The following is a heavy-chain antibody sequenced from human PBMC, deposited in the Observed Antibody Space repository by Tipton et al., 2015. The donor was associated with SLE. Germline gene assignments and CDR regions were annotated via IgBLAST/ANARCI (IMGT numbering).Heavy chain of an antibody. D-gene: IGHD1-1*01. V-gene: IGHV3-23*01. J-gene: IGHJ4*02. CDR1: GFAFSSYA. Sequence: SLRLSFAASGFAFSSYAMTWVRQAPGKGLEWVAAVSGGGDDTYYAASVKGRLTVSRDNSRDMLFLQMDSLRAEDTGIYYCARTYLQLTPAHHVFAYWGQGTLVTVAS. CDR3: ARTYLQLTPAHHVFAY. CDR2: VSGGGDDT.